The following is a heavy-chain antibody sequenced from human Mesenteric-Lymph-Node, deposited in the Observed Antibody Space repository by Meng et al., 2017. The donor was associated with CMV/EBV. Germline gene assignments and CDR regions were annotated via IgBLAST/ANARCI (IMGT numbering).Heavy chain of an antibody. V-gene: IGHV1-2*02. CDR2: INPVTGSVT. CDR1: GYAFNGYY. Sequence: ASVKVSCKASGYAFNGYYMHWVRQAPGQGLEWMGWINPVTGSVTNSAQKFQGRVTVTSDTSKSTAYMELSSLRSDDTAVYYCARVPPPYYYDHTGPFDFWGQGTLVTVSS. J-gene: IGHJ4*02. D-gene: IGHD3-22*01. CDR3: ARVPPPYYYDHTGPFDF.